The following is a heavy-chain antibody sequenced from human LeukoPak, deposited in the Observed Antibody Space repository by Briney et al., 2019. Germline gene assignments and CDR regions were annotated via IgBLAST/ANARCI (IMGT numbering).Heavy chain of an antibody. CDR1: GYTFTSYD. D-gene: IGHD3-10*01. V-gene: IGHV1-8*01. J-gene: IGHJ6*02. Sequence: ASVKVSCKASGYTFTSYDINWVRQATGQGLEWMGWMNPNSGNTGYAQKFQGRVTMTRNPSISTAYMELSSLRSEDTAVYYCARGSRSRTYYYYYGMDVWGQGTTVTVSS. CDR2: MNPNSGNT. CDR3: ARGSRSRTYYYYYGMDV.